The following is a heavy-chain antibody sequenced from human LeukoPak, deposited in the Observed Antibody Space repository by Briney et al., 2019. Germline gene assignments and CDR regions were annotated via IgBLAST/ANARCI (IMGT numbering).Heavy chain of an antibody. Sequence: PGGSLRLSCAASGFTFSSYWMHWVRQAPGKGLVWVSRINSDGSSTSYADSVKGRFTISRDNAKNALYLQMNSLRAEDMAVYYCAREYYDFWSGYWTTTRAVDYWGQGTLVTVSS. CDR2: INSDGSST. J-gene: IGHJ4*02. CDR3: AREYYDFWSGYWTTTRAVDY. CDR1: GFTFSSYW. V-gene: IGHV3-74*01. D-gene: IGHD3-3*01.